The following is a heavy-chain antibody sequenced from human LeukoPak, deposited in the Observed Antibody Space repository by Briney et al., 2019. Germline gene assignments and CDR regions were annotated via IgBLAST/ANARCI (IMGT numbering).Heavy chain of an antibody. Sequence: GGSLRLSCAASGFTVSSNYMNWVRQAPGKGLEWVSVIYGGGNIYYADSVKGRFTISRDNSKNTLYLQMNSLRAEDTAVYYCARGAGYNYPYYFDYWGQGTLVTVSS. V-gene: IGHV3-53*01. D-gene: IGHD5-24*01. CDR1: GFTVSSNY. J-gene: IGHJ4*02. CDR3: ARGAGYNYPYYFDY. CDR2: IYGGGNI.